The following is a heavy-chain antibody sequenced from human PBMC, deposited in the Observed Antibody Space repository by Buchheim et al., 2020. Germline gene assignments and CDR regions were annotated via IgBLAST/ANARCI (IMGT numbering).Heavy chain of an antibody. D-gene: IGHD2-2*01. CDR1: GDSVSSNSAA. CDR2: TYYRSKWYN. Sequence: QVQLQQSGPGLVKPSQTLSLTCAISGDSVSSNSAAWNWIRQSPSRGLEWLGRTYYRSKWYNDYAVSVKSRITINPDTSKNQFSLQLNSVTPEDTAVYYCARVSIVVVPAATYYYYYYGMDVWGQGTT. CDR3: ARVSIVVVPAATYYYYYYGMDV. V-gene: IGHV6-1*01. J-gene: IGHJ6*02.